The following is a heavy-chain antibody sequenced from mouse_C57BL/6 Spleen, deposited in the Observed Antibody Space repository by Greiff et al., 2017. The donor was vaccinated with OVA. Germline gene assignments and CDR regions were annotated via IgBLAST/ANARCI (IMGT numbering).Heavy chain of an antibody. V-gene: IGHV1-52*01. Sequence: QVQLQQPGAELVRPGSSVKLSCKASGYTFTSYWMHWVKQRPIQGLEWIGNIDPSDSETHYNQKFKDKATLTVDKSSSTAYMQLSSLTSEDSAVYYCARGGYSPNWYAMDYWGQGTSVTVSS. D-gene: IGHD2-12*01. J-gene: IGHJ4*01. CDR1: GYTFTSYW. CDR3: ARGGYSPNWYAMDY. CDR2: IDPSDSET.